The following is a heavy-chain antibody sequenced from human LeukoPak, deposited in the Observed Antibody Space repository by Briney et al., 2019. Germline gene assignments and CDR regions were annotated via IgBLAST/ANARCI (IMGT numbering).Heavy chain of an antibody. CDR3: TTDGHNWNYVYDY. D-gene: IGHD1-7*01. CDR1: GFTFRSFY. J-gene: IGHJ4*02. Sequence: GGSLRLSCAASGFTFRSFYMSWVRQAPGKGLEWVSSISSSSSYIYYADSVKGRFTISRDNAKNSLYLQMNSLKTEDTAVYYCTTDGHNWNYVYDYWGQGTLVTVSS. CDR2: ISSSSSYI. V-gene: IGHV3-21*03.